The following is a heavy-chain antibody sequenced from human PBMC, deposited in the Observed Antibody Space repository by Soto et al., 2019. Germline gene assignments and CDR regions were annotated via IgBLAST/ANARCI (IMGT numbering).Heavy chain of an antibody. CDR3: ASPAHSRGGYSGGFDY. V-gene: IGHV4-59*01. J-gene: IGHJ4*02. CDR1: GGSISSYY. CDR2: IYYSGST. D-gene: IGHD6-19*01. Sequence: SETLSLTCTVSGGSISSYYWSWIRQPPGKGLEWIGYIYYSGSTNYNPSLKSRVTLSVDTSKNQFSLKLSSVTAADTAVYYCASPAHSRGGYSGGFDYGGQEPLVPVSS.